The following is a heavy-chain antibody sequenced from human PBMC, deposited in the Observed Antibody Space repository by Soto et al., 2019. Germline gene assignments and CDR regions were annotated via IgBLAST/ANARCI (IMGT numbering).Heavy chain of an antibody. CDR2: IHHSGTT. CDR3: ASVRQYCSATSCYLDP. Sequence: NPSETLSLTCGVSGDSISSTNWWHWVRQPPGKGLEWIGEIHHSGTTNYNPSLKSRVAISVDKSKNQFSLKLNSVTAADTAVYYCASVRQYCSATSCYLDPWGRGTMVTVSS. V-gene: IGHV4-4*02. D-gene: IGHD2-2*01. CDR1: GDSISSTNW. J-gene: IGHJ5*02.